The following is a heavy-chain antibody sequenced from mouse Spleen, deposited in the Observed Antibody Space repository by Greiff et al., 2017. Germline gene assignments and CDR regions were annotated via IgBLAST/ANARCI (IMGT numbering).Heavy chain of an antibody. V-gene: IGHV1-82*01. D-gene: IGHD3-2*01. Sequence: VQLQQSGPELVKPGASVKISCKASGYAFSSSWMNWVKQRPGKGLEWIGRIYPGDGDTNYNGKFKGKATLTADKSSSKAYMQLSSLTSEDSAVYFCARSGTARAYVYYAMDYWGQGTSGTVSS. CDR3: ARSGTARAYVYYAMDY. CDR2: IYPGDGDT. J-gene: IGHJ4*01. CDR1: GYAFSSSW.